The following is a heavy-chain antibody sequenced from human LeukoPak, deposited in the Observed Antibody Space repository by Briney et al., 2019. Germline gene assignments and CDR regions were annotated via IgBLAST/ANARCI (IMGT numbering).Heavy chain of an antibody. V-gene: IGHV3-33*01. CDR1: GFTFSSYG. CDR3: ARSDFMDAFDI. Sequence: RGSLRLSCAASGFTFSSYGMHWVRQAPGKGLEWVAVIWYDGSNKYYADSVKGRFTISRDNSKNTLYLQMNSLRAEDTAVYYCARSDFMDAFDIWGQGTMVTVSS. J-gene: IGHJ3*02. CDR2: IWYDGSNK. D-gene: IGHD3-3*01.